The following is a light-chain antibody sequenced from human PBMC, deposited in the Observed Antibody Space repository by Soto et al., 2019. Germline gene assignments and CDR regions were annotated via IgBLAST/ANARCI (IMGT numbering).Light chain of an antibody. CDR3: SSYAGSNNLV. CDR1: SNDVGGYNY. Sequence: QSALTQPPSASGSPGQSVTTSRTGTSNDVGGYNYVSWYQQHPGKAPKVLIYAVSKRPSGVPDRFSGSKSGNTASLTVSGLQADDEADYYCSSYAGSNNLVFGTGTKVTVL. CDR2: AVS. J-gene: IGLJ1*01. V-gene: IGLV2-8*01.